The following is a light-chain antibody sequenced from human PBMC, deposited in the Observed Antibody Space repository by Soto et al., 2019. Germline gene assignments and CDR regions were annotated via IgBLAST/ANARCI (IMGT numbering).Light chain of an antibody. CDR3: ETWDRNTRV. Sequence: QSVLTQSSSASAYLGSSVKLTCTLRRGHSGYIIAWHQQHPGKAPRYLMKVETSGSYNKGSGVPDRFSGSSSGADRYLIISYLQSEDEADYYCETWDRNTRVYGGGTKLTVL. CDR2: VETSGSY. J-gene: IGLJ3*02. V-gene: IGLV4-60*03. CDR1: RGHSGYI.